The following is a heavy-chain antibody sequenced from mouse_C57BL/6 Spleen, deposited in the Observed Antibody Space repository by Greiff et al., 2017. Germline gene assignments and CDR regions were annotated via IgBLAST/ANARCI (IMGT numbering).Heavy chain of an antibody. V-gene: IGHV1-52*01. CDR1: GYTFTSYW. CDR2: IDPSDSET. Sequence: VQLKESGAELVRPGSSVKLSCKASGYTFTSYWMHWVKQRPIQGLEWIGNIDPSDSETHYNQKFKDKATLTVDKSSSTAYMQLSSLTSEDSAVYYCARGDSSGYTWFAYWGQGTLVTVSA. CDR3: ARGDSSGYTWFAY. J-gene: IGHJ3*01. D-gene: IGHD3-2*02.